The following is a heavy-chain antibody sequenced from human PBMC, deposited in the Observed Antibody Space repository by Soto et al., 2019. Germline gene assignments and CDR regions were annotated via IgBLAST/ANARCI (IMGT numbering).Heavy chain of an antibody. Sequence: SETLSLTCAVYGGSFSGYYWTWIRQPPGKGLEWIGSIYYSGSTYYNPSLKSRVTISVDTSKNQFSLKLSSVTAADTAVYYCARHTPAISISDHWGQGTLVTVSS. CDR1: GGSFSGYY. CDR2: IYYSGST. D-gene: IGHD2-15*01. V-gene: IGHV4-34*01. CDR3: ARHTPAISISDH. J-gene: IGHJ4*02.